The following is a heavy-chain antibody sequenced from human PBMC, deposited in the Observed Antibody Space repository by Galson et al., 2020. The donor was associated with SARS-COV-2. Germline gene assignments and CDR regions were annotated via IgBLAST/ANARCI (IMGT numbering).Heavy chain of an antibody. CDR1: GDSISPYF. J-gene: IGHJ4*02. CDR3: ARDIRGHCSDGSCSVFFDY. CDR2: INPTGST. Sequence: SETLSLTCSVSGDSISPYFWSWIRQPAGKGLQWIGRINPTGSTNYNPSLRSRVTMSLDTSKNRISLRLDSVTAADTAVYYCARDIRGHCSDGSCSVFFDYWGQGTLVTVSS. V-gene: IGHV4-4*07. D-gene: IGHD2-15*01.